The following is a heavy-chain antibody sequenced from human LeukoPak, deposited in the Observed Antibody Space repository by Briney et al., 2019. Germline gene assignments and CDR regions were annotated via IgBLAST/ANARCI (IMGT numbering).Heavy chain of an antibody. V-gene: IGHV1-2*02. CDR3: ARVFGSGSFYSH. CDR2: VNPNGGGP. Sequence: ASVKVSCKASGYTFTGYYMHWVRQAPGQGLEWMGWVNPNGGGPIYAQKFQGRVTMTRDTSINTAYMELSGLRFDDTAVYYCARVFGSGSFYSHWGQGTLVTVSS. D-gene: IGHD3-10*01. J-gene: IGHJ4*02. CDR1: GYTFTGYY.